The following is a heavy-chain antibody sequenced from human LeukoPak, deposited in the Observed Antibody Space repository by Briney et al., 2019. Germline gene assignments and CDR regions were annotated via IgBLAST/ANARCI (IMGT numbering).Heavy chain of an antibody. CDR3: ARAKGGFGEFYNS. CDR1: GGSISSYY. Sequence: PSETLSLTCTVSGGSISSYYWSWIRQPPGKGLEWIGCIYYSGSTNYNPSLKSRVTISVDTSKNQFSLKLSSVTAADTAVYYCARAKGGFGEFYNSWGQGTLVTVSS. CDR2: IYYSGST. J-gene: IGHJ4*02. D-gene: IGHD3-10*01. V-gene: IGHV4-59*01.